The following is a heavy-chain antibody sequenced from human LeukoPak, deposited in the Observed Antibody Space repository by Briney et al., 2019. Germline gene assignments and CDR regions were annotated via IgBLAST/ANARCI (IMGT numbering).Heavy chain of an antibody. CDR1: GYNFAIYW. CDR3: ATQTAVAGTIDY. D-gene: IGHD6-19*01. J-gene: IGHJ4*02. Sequence: GESLKISCKGSGYNFAIYWIAWVRQMPGKGLEWMGIIYPGDSDTRYSPSFQGQVTISADKSIHTAYLQWSTLRASDTAMYYCATQTAVAGTIDYWGQGTLVTVSS. V-gene: IGHV5-51*01. CDR2: IYPGDSDT.